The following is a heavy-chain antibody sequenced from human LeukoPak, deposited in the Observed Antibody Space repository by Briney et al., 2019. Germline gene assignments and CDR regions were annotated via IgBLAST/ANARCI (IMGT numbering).Heavy chain of an antibody. J-gene: IGHJ6*04. CDR3: AELGITMIGGV. CDR1: GFTFSSYE. V-gene: IGHV3-48*03. Sequence: GGSLRLSCAASGFTFSSYEMNWVRQAPGKGLEGVAYISSSGSTIYYAASVKGRFTISRDNAKNSLYLQMTSLRAEDTAVYYCAELGITMIGGVWGKGTTVTISS. D-gene: IGHD3-10*02. CDR2: ISSSGSTI.